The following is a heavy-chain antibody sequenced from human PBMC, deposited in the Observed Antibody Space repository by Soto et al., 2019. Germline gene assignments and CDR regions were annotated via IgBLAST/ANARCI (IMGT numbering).Heavy chain of an antibody. CDR2: ISAYNGNT. D-gene: IGHD1-1*01. J-gene: IGHJ4*02. CDR3: ACSNYPVDY. Sequence: QVQLVQSGAEVKKPGASVKVSCKASGYTFTSYGISWVRQAPGQGLEWMGWISAYNGNTNYAQKLQGRVTMTTDTSTRTAYMELRRLSSEDPAVYYCACSNYPVDYWGQGPLVTVSS. V-gene: IGHV1-18*01. CDR1: GYTFTSYG.